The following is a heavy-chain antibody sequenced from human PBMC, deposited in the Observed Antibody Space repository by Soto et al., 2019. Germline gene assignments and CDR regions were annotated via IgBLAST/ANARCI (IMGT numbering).Heavy chain of an antibody. D-gene: IGHD1-7*01. CDR3: ASRDPGTSVDY. Sequence: SETLSLTCAVSGGSFTSNNWWTWVRQPPGQGLEWIGEIYRTGSTNYNPSLKSRVTISLDKSENQFSLKVASLTAADTAVYYCASRDPGTSVDYWGRGTLVTVSS. J-gene: IGHJ4*02. V-gene: IGHV4-4*02. CDR2: IYRTGST. CDR1: GGSFTSNNW.